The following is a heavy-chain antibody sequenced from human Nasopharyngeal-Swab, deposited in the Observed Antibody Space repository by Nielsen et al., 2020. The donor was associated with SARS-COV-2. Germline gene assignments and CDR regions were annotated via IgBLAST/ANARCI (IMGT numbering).Heavy chain of an antibody. CDR1: GFTFSSYA. Sequence: GESLKISCAASGFTFSSYAMHWVRQAPGKGLEWVAVISYDGSDKYYTDSVKGRFTISRDNSKKTLYLQMNSLRADDTAVYYCARGSIAVAGTFNFDYWGQGTLVTVSS. J-gene: IGHJ4*02. D-gene: IGHD6-19*01. CDR3: ARGSIAVAGTFNFDY. CDR2: ISYDGSDK. V-gene: IGHV3-30*03.